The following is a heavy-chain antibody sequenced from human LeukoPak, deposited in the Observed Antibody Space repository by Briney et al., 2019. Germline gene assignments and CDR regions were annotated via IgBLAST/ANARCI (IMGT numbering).Heavy chain of an antibody. CDR1: GFTFSSYA. CDR2: INDNGDGT. CDR3: ANGLAASGNFLLRDYYYFIDV. J-gene: IGHJ6*03. V-gene: IGHV3-23*01. D-gene: IGHD1-26*01. Sequence: GGSLRLSCAASGFTFSSYAMSWVRQAPGKGLKWVSTINDNGDGTYYADSVKGRFTISRDNSYNTVSLQMNSLRDEDTGVYYCANGLAASGNFLLRDYYYFIDVWGKGTTVVVS.